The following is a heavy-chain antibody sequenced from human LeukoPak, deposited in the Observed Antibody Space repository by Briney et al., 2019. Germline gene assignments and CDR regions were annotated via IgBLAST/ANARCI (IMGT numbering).Heavy chain of an antibody. D-gene: IGHD6-13*01. Sequence: GGSLRLSCAVSGFSLCRYAMSWVRKAPGKGLEWVSAISDSGGSTYYADSVKGRFTISRDNSRNTLYLQMNTLRAEDTAVYYCAKCRGSSWSDYFDYWGQGTLVTVSS. V-gene: IGHV3-23*01. CDR1: GFSLCRYA. CDR3: AKCRGSSWSDYFDY. J-gene: IGHJ4*02. CDR2: ISDSGGST.